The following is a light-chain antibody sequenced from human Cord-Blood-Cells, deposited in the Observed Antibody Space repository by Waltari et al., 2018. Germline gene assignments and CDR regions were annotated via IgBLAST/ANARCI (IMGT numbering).Light chain of an antibody. Sequence: EILLTQSPGTPSLSPGERATPSCRASQSVSSSYLAWYQQKPGQAPRLLIYGASSRATGIPDRFSGSGSGTDFTLTISRLEPEDFAVYYCQQYGSSPFTFGPGTKVDIK. J-gene: IGKJ3*01. CDR2: GAS. CDR3: QQYGSSPFT. CDR1: QSVSSSY. V-gene: IGKV3-20*01.